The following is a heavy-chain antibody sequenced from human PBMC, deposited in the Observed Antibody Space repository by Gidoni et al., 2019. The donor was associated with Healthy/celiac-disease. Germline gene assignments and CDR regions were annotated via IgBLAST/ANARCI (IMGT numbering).Heavy chain of an antibody. CDR3: ARGLKNYDFWSGYRKDYDY. J-gene: IGHJ4*02. V-gene: IGHV4-34*01. D-gene: IGHD3-3*01. CDR2: INHSGST. Sequence: QVQLQQWGAGLLKPSGTLSLTCAAYGGSFCGYYWSWIRQPPGKGLEWIGGINHSGSTNYNPSLKGRVTISVDTSKDQFSLKLSSVTAADTAVYYCARGLKNYDFWSGYRKDYDYWGQGTLVTVSS. CDR1: GGSFCGYY.